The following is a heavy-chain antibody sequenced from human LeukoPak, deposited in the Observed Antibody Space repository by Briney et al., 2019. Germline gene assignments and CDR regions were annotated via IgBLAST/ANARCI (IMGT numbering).Heavy chain of an antibody. V-gene: IGHV3-73*01. Sequence: GGSLRLSCAASGFTFSGSAMHWVRQASGKGLEWVGRIRSKANSYATAYAASVKGRFTISRDDSKNTAYLQMNSLKTEDTAVYYCTVPDYDILTGYRFDPRGQGTTVTVSS. J-gene: IGHJ6*02. CDR2: IRSKANSYAT. D-gene: IGHD3-9*01. CDR3: TVPDYDILTGYRFDP. CDR1: GFTFSGSA.